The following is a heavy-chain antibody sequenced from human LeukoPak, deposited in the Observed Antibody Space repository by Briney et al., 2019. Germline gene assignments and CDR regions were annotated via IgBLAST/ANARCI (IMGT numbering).Heavy chain of an antibody. V-gene: IGHV1-8*03. Sequence: ASVKVSCKASGYTFTSFDINWVRQATGQGLEWMGWMNPNSGNTGYAQKFQGRVTITRNTSISTAYMELSSLRSEDTAVYYCARGRSSWSYYYYMDVWGKGTTVTVSS. CDR3: ARGRSSWSYYYYMDV. CDR1: GYTFTSFD. D-gene: IGHD6-13*01. CDR2: MNPNSGNT. J-gene: IGHJ6*03.